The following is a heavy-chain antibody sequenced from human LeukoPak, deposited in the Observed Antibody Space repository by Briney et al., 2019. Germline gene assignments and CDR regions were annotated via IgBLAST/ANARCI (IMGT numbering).Heavy chain of an antibody. CDR3: ARTSDWYGAFHT. CDR1: GGSISSSNW. CDR2: FYHSEST. V-gene: IGHV4-4*02. Sequence: SGTLSLTCAVSGGSISSSNWWSWVRQPPGKGLEWIGEFYHSESTTYNPSLKSRVTISMDKSNNQFSLTLSSVTAADTAMYYCARTSDWYGAFHTWGQGTMVTVSS. J-gene: IGHJ3*02. D-gene: IGHD6-19*01.